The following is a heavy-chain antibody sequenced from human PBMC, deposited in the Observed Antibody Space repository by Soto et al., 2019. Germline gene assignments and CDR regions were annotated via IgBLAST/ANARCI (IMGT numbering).Heavy chain of an antibody. CDR1: GFTFSSYA. V-gene: IGHV3-23*01. CDR2: ISGSGSST. J-gene: IGHJ5*02. Sequence: GGPLRLSCAASGFTFSSYAMSWVRQAPGKGLEWVSAISGSGSSTYYADSVKGRFTISRDNSKNTLFLQMNSLRVEDTAVYYCAREAHSGYDAYPRNRWFDPWGKGTLVTVSS. D-gene: IGHD5-12*01. CDR3: AREAHSGYDAYPRNRWFDP.